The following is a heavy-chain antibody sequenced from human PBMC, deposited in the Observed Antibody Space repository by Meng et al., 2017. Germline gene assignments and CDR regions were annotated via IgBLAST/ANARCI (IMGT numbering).Heavy chain of an antibody. CDR1: GGSISSYY. D-gene: IGHD3-10*01. V-gene: IGHV4-59*01. CDR3: ARKVIITEERARYFDY. Sequence: SETLSLTCTVSGGSISSYYWSWIRQPPGKGLEWIGYIYYSGSTNYNPSLKSRVTISVDTSKNQFSLKLSSVTAADTAVYYCARKVIITEERARYFDYWGQGTLVTVSS. J-gene: IGHJ4*02. CDR2: IYYSGST.